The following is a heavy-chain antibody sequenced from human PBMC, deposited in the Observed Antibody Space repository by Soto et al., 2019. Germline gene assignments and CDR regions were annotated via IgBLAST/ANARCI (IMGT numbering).Heavy chain of an antibody. V-gene: IGHV4-34*01. D-gene: IGHD2-2*01. CDR2: INHSGST. CDR3: ARGCTSSMAYYYMDV. Sequence: SETLSLTCAVYGGSFSGYDWSWIRQPPGKGLEWIGEINHSGSTNYNPSLKSRVTISVDTSKNQFSLKLSSVTAADTAVYYCARGCTSSMAYYYMDVWGKGTTVTVSS. CDR1: GGSFSGYD. J-gene: IGHJ6*03.